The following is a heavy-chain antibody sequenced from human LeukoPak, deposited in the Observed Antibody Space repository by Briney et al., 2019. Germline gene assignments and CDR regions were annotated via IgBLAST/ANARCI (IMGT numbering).Heavy chain of an antibody. J-gene: IGHJ3*02. V-gene: IGHV1-2*06. D-gene: IGHD4-23*01. CDR1: GYTFTGYY. CDR3: ATDATTVVTPIPHAFDI. CDR2: INPNSGGT. Sequence: ASVKVSCKASGYTFTGYYMHWVRQAPGQGLEWMGRINPNSGGTNYAQKFQGRVTMTRDTSISTAYMELSRLRSDDTAVYYCATDATTVVTPIPHAFDIWGQGTMVTVSS.